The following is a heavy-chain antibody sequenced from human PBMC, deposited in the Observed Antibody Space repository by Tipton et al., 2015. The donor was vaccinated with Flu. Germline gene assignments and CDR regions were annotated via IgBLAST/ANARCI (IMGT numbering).Heavy chain of an antibody. J-gene: IGHJ3*02. V-gene: IGHV4-59*01. Sequence: TLSLTCTVSGASMSGFYWSWIRQPPGEVLEWIGYVYISGSTFYNPSLKSRVTILLDTSMNQFSLKLGSVTAADTAIYYCARRLSGDDAFDIWGQGTMVTVSS. CDR3: ARRLSGDDAFDI. CDR1: GASMSGFY. D-gene: IGHD3-10*01. CDR2: VYISGST.